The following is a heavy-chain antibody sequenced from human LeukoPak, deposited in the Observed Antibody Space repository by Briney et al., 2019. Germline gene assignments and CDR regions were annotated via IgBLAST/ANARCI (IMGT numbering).Heavy chain of an antibody. CDR3: TTVYYPLLPGYLNQMDV. Sequence: ASVKVSCKVSGYTVTEVAIHWVRQTAEGLEWMGGFHPKDADMIYAQKFQGRVTMTQDTSTDTVYMELSSLRPEDTAIYYCTTVYYPLLPGYLNQMDVWGKGTTVTISS. D-gene: IGHD3-9*01. CDR2: FHPKDADM. J-gene: IGHJ6*04. CDR1: GYTVTEVA. V-gene: IGHV1-24*01.